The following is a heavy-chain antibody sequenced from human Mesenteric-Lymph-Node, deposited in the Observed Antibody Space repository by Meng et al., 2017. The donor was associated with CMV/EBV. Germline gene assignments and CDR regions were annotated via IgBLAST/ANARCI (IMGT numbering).Heavy chain of an antibody. J-gene: IGHJ5*02. CDR1: GDSVNSGNYY. V-gene: IGHV4-61*01. Sequence: LTCPVSGDSVNSGNYYWTWIRQPPGKGLEWIGYIYRDRSTNYNPSLKSRVSISVDTPNNQFSLKLTSVTAADTAIYYRARDSGSQISWGQGTLVTVSS. CDR2: IYRDRST. D-gene: IGHD3-10*01. CDR3: ARDSGSQIS.